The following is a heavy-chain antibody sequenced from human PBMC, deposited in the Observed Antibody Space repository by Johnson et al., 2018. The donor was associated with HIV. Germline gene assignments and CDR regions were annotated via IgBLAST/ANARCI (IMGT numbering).Heavy chain of an antibody. J-gene: IGHJ3*02. CDR3: ARGWQQRAFDI. CDR1: GFTFSSYG. CDR2: IWYDGSNK. Sequence: QVYLVESGGGVVQPGRSLRLSCAASGFTFSSYGMHWVRQAPGKGLEWVAVIWYDGSNKYYADSVKGRFTISRDNSKNTLYLQMNSLRAEDTAVYYCARGWQQRAFDIWGQGTMVTVSS. V-gene: IGHV3-33*01. D-gene: IGHD6-13*01.